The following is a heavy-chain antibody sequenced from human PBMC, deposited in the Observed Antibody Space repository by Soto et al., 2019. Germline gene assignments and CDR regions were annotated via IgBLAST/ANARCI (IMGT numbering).Heavy chain of an antibody. J-gene: IGHJ4*02. CDR1: GGSISSSD. CDR3: ARGYQLPTSFDY. Sequence: SETVSLTCTDFGGSISSSDWGWILQPPGKGLEWIGYIYYSGSTNYNPSLKSRVTISVDTSKNQFSLKLSSVTAADTAVYCGARGYQLPTSFDYWGQGTLVTVSS. V-gene: IGHV4-59*01. CDR2: IYYSGST. D-gene: IGHD2-2*01.